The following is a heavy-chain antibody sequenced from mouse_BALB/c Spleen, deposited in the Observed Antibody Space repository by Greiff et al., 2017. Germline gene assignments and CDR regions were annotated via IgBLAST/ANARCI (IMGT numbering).Heavy chain of an antibody. J-gene: IGHJ1*01. CDR3: ARAWDAWYFDV. CDR2: ISYDGSN. Sequence: EVKLQESGPGLVKPSQSLSLTCSVTGYSITSGYYWNWIRQFPGNKLEWMGYISYDGSNNYNPSLKNRISITRDTSKNQFFLKLNSVTTEDTATYYCARAWDAWYFDVWGAGTTVTVSS. CDR1: GYSITSGYY. V-gene: IGHV3-6*02. D-gene: IGHD4-1*01.